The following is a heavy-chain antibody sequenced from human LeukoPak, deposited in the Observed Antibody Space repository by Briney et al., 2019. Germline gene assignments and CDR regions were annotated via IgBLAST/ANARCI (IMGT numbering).Heavy chain of an antibody. CDR2: INPNSGGT. D-gene: IGHD4-17*01. CDR1: GYTFTGYY. V-gene: IGHV1-2*06. CDR3: ATHTPTDPLDY. Sequence: ASVKVSCKASGYTFTGYYMHWVRQAPGQGLEWMGRINPNSGGTNYAQKFQSRVTMTRDTSISTAYMELSRLRSADTAVYYCATHTPTDPLDYWGQGTLVTVSS. J-gene: IGHJ4*02.